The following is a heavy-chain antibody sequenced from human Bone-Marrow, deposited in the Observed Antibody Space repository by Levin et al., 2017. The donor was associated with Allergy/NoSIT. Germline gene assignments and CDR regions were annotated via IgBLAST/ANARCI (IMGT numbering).Heavy chain of an antibody. J-gene: IGHJ6*03. D-gene: IGHD2-2*01. CDR1: DSSVSSGTYY. V-gene: IGHV4-61*01. Sequence: SETLSLTCTVSDSSVSSGTYYWNWIRQVPGRGLEWIGYIYYSGTTNYNPSLESRVTISLDTSKNQFSLNLTSVTAADTAVYYCARVIVVVPTAKYMDVWGKGTAVTVSS. CDR2: IYYSGTT. CDR3: ARVIVVVPTAKYMDV.